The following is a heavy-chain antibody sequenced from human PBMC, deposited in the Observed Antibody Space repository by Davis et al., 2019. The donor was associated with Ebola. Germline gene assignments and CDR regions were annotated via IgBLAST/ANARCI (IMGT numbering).Heavy chain of an antibody. CDR3: ARDFDGGNYYFDY. CDR2: IIPIFDTP. CDR1: RCSFRRHP. V-gene: IGHV1-69*13. J-gene: IGHJ4*02. D-gene: IGHD3-9*01. Sequence: SSVPVSCMASRCSFRRHPISWVRQAPRQGLEWMGGIIPIFDTPHYAQKFQGRITITADASTSTAYMELSSLRSEDTATYFCARDFDGGNYYFDYWGPGTPVTVSS.